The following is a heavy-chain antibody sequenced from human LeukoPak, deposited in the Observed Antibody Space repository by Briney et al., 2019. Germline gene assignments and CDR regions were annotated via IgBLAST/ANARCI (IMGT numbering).Heavy chain of an antibody. D-gene: IGHD2-21*01. CDR2: ISSSSSTI. CDR1: GFTFSSYS. V-gene: IGHV3-48*01. Sequence: GGSLRLSCAASGFTFSSYSMNWVRQAPGKGLEWVSYISSSSSTIYYADSVKGRFTISRDNAKNSLYLQMNSLRGEDTAVYYCARDVVGRRRGAFDIWGQGTMLTVSS. J-gene: IGHJ3*02. CDR3: ARDVVGRRRGAFDI.